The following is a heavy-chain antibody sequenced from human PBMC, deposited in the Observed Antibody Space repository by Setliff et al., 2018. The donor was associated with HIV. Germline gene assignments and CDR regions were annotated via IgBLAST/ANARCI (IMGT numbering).Heavy chain of an antibody. J-gene: IGHJ4*02. CDR2: IYHSGNT. CDR1: GGPITSNTYF. CDR3: ATNGQGRAYFDF. V-gene: IGHV4-39*01. Sequence: SETLSLTCSVSGGPITSNTYFWDWIRQAPGKGLEWIGSIYHSGNTYYNPALKSRVSISVDTSKRQFSLKLTSVTAGDSALYYCATNGQGRAYFDFWGQGSLVTVSS. D-gene: IGHD2-21*01.